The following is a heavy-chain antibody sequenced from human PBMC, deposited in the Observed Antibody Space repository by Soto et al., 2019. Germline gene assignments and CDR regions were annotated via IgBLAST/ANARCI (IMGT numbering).Heavy chain of an antibody. J-gene: IGHJ4*02. CDR1: GFTFSSFW. D-gene: IGHD3-10*01. V-gene: IGHV3-74*01. CDR2: INTDGSST. Sequence: EVQLVESGGGLVQPGGSLRLSCAVSGFTFSSFWMHWVRQAPGEGLVWVSRINTDGSSTSYADSVKGRFTISRDNAKNTLYLQMNSLGVEGTAMYYCAKRGVDTFGLSYWGQGTLVTVSS. CDR3: AKRGVDTFGLSY.